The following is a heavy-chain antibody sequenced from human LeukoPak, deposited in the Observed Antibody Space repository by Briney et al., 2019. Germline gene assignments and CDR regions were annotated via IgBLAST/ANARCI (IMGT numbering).Heavy chain of an antibody. J-gene: IGHJ4*02. D-gene: IGHD1-26*01. Sequence: GGSLRLSCAASGFTFSSYAMSWVRQAPGKGLEWVSAISGSGGSTYYTDSVRGRFTISRDNSKNTLYLQMNSLRAEDTAVYYCAKDLWEVVGFDYWGQGTLVTVSS. CDR3: AKDLWEVVGFDY. V-gene: IGHV3-23*01. CDR2: ISGSGGST. CDR1: GFTFSSYA.